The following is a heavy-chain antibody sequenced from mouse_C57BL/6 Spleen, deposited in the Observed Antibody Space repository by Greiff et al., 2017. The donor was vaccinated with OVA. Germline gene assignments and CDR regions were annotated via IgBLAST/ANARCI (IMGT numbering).Heavy chain of an antibody. D-gene: IGHD1-1*01. CDR2: INPSSGYT. J-gene: IGHJ1*03. V-gene: IGHV1-4*01. CDR3: ESSVYYYGRSYCDFDG. Sequence: VQLQQPGAELARPGASVKMSCKASGYTFTSYWMHWVKQRPGQGLEWIGEINPSSGYTKYNQKFKGKATLTVDKSSSTAYMQLSSLTSEDSAVYECESSVYYYGRSYCDFDGWGKGTTVTVSS. CDR1: GYTFTSYW.